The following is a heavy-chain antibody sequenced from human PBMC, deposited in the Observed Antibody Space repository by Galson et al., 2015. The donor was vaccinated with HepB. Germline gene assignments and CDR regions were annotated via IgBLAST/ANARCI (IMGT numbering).Heavy chain of an antibody. J-gene: IGHJ6*02. CDR3: ARNPTTVTTTRAYYGMDV. Sequence: SLRLSCAASGFTFSSYSMNWVRQAPGKGLEWVSSISSSSSYIYYADSVKGRFTISRDNAKNSLYLQMNSLRAEDTAVCYCARNPTTVTTTRAYYGMDVWGQGTTVTVSS. D-gene: IGHD4-11*01. CDR2: ISSSSSYI. V-gene: IGHV3-21*01. CDR1: GFTFSSYS.